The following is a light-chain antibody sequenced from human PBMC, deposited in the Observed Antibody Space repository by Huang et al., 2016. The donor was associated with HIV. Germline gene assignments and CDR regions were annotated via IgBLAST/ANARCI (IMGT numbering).Light chain of an antibody. Sequence: DIQMTQSPSSLSASVGDRVTITCRASQSISSHLNWYQQKPGKAPKLLIYGASRWQSGVPSRFSCSGSGTDFILTISSLQPEDFTTYYCQQSYSTPPAFGGGTKVEIK. V-gene: IGKV1-39*01. CDR2: GAS. CDR1: QSISSH. CDR3: QQSYSTPPA. J-gene: IGKJ4*01.